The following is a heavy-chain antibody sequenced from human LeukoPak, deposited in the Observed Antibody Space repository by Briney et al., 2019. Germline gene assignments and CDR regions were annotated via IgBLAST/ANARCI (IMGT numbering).Heavy chain of an antibody. Sequence: GGSLRLSCAASGFSFDDYGMSWVRQAPGKGLGWVSGINWNGGSTGYADSVKGRFTISRDNAKNSLYLQMNSLRAEDTALYYCARGGVINYFDYWGQGTLVTVSS. D-gene: IGHD3-10*01. CDR3: ARGGVINYFDY. CDR2: INWNGGST. CDR1: GFSFDDYG. V-gene: IGHV3-20*04. J-gene: IGHJ4*02.